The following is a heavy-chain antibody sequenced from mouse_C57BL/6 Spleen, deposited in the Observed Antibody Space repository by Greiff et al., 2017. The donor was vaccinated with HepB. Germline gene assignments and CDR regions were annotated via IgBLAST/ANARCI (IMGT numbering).Heavy chain of an antibody. V-gene: IGHV1-26*01. D-gene: IGHD2-4*01. Sequence: EVQLQQSGPELVKPGASVKISCKASGYTFTDYYMNWVKQSHGKSLEWIGDINPNKGGTSYNQKFKGKATLTVDKSSSTAYMELRSLTSEDSAVYYCARSIPYDYDGGFAYWGQGTLVTVSA. J-gene: IGHJ3*01. CDR3: ARSIPYDYDGGFAY. CDR1: GYTFTDYY. CDR2: INPNKGGT.